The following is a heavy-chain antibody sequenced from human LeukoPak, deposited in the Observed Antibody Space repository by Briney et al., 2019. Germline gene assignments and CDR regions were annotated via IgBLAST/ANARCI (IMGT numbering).Heavy chain of an antibody. CDR1: GGSISTSNYY. D-gene: IGHD6-19*01. V-gene: IGHV4-39*07. CDR3: ARRRPERKKQWLGRHYYYYMDV. CDR2: IFYSGST. Sequence: SETLSLTCTVSGGSISTSNYYWGWIRQPPGKGLEWIGNIFYSGSTYYSPSLKSRVTISLDTSRNQFSLKLNSVTAADTAVYYCARRRPERKKQWLGRHYYYYMDVWGKGTTVTISS. J-gene: IGHJ6*03.